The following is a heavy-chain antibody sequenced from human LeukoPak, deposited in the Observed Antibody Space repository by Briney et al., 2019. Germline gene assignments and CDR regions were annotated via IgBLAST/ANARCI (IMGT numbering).Heavy chain of an antibody. CDR3: ASSGSYRFDY. Sequence: AGGSLRLSCATSGFTFSNFAMNWVRQAPGKGLEWVSHITASGTAMFYADSVKGRFTISRDNAKNSLYLQMNSPRDEDTAVYYCASSGSYRFDYWGQGTLVTVSS. D-gene: IGHD1-26*01. CDR2: ITASGTAM. J-gene: IGHJ4*02. V-gene: IGHV3-48*02. CDR1: GFTFSNFA.